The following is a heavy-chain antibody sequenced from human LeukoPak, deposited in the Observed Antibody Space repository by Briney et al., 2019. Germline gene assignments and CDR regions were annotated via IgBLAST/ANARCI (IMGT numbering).Heavy chain of an antibody. Sequence: ASVKVSCKASGYTFTSSYINWVRQAPGQRLEWMGWISAYNGRTNYAQKFQGRVTMTTDSSTSTAYMDLTSMRSDDPSVYYCARGGTYYPCIDYWGQGTLVTVSS. CDR2: ISAYNGRT. CDR1: GYTFTSSY. D-gene: IGHD1-26*01. V-gene: IGHV1-18*01. J-gene: IGHJ4*02. CDR3: ARGGTYYPCIDY.